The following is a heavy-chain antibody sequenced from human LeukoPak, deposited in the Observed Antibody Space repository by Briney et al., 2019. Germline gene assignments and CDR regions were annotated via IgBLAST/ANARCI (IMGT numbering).Heavy chain of an antibody. J-gene: IGHJ4*02. CDR3: AKSGYNRFDY. V-gene: IGHV3-23*01. CDR1: GFTFSSSA. CDR2: ISGSGSGGSS. D-gene: IGHD5-24*01. Sequence: GGSLRLSCAASGFTFSSSAMSWVRQAPGKGLEWVSSISGSGSGGSSYYADSVKGRFTISRDNSKNTLYLQMNSLRAEDTAVYYCAKSGYNRFDYWGQGTLVTVSS.